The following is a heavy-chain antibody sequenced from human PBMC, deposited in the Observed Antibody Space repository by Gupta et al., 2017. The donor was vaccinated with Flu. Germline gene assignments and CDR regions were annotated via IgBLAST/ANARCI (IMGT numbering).Heavy chain of an antibody. D-gene: IGHD6-19*01. Sequence: QVQMVASGGGVVQPGKSLSRSCAASGFNVSPYGMQWVRQATGKGMEVVAVISYDGSYKFYADSVKGRFTISRDNAKNTLYLQMNSLRAEDTAVYYCSKESLWYSSGWYTPFDHWGQGILVTVSS. CDR1: GFNVSPYG. J-gene: IGHJ4*02. CDR2: ISYDGSYK. CDR3: SKESLWYSSGWYTPFDH. V-gene: IGHV3-30*18.